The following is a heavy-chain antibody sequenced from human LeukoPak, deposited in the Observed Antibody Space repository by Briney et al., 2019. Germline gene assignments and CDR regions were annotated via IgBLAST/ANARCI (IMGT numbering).Heavy chain of an antibody. V-gene: IGHV3-23*01. CDR1: GFTFSDYY. Sequence: GGSLRLSCAASGFTFSDYYMSWIRQAPGKGLEWVSAISGSGGSTYYADSVKGRFTISRDNSKNTLYLQMNSLRAEDTAVYYCAKDRGRYCGGDCYSYDFWGQGTMVTVSS. J-gene: IGHJ3*01. CDR2: ISGSGGST. CDR3: AKDRGRYCGGDCYSYDF. D-gene: IGHD2-21*02.